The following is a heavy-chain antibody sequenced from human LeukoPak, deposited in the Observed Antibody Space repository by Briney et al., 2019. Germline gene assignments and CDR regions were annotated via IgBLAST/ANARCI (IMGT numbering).Heavy chain of an antibody. J-gene: IGHJ6*02. V-gene: IGHV3-21*01. Sequence: SGGSLRLSCAASGFTFSSYSMNWVRQAPGKGLEWVSSISSSSSYIYYADSVKGRFTISRDNAKNSLYLQMNSLRAEDTAVYYCAGDDSSGSYGMDVWGPGTTVTVSS. CDR3: AGDDSSGSYGMDV. CDR1: GFTFSSYS. CDR2: ISSSSSYI. D-gene: IGHD3-22*01.